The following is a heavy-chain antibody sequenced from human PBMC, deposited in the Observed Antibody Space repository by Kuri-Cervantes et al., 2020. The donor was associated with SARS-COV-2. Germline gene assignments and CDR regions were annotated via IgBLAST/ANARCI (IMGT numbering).Heavy chain of an antibody. CDR1: GYTFSDYY. CDR3: ARGMVRGIIQYYYYPMDV. V-gene: IGHV1-2*04. Sequence: ASVKVSCKASGYTFSDYYTYWVRQAPGQGLEWMGWINPNSGGTNYAQKFQGWVTMTRDTSINTAYMELSRLRSDDMAVYYCARGMVRGIIQYYYYPMDVWGQGTTVTVSS. D-gene: IGHD3-10*01. J-gene: IGHJ6*02. CDR2: INPNSGGT.